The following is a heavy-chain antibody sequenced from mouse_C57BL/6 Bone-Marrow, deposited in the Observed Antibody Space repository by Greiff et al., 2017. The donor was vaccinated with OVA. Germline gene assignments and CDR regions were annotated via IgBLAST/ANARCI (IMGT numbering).Heavy chain of an antibody. CDR3: TTRGYSKFLDY. CDR2: IDPENGDT. CDR1: GFNIKDDY. D-gene: IGHD2-5*01. Sequence: VQLQQSGAELVRPGASVKLSCTASGFNIKDDYMHWVKQRPEQGLEWIGWIDPENGDTEYASKFQGKATITADTSSNTAYLQLSSLTSEDTAVYYCTTRGYSKFLDYWGQGTTRTVSS. V-gene: IGHV14-4*01. J-gene: IGHJ2*01.